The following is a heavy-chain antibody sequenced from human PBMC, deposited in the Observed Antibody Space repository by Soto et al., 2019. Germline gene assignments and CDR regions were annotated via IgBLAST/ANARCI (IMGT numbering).Heavy chain of an antibody. Sequence: QVQLVQSGAEVKKPGSSVKVSCKASGGTFSSYTISWVRQAPGQGLEWMGRIIPILGIANYAQKFQGRVTITADKSTSTAYMELSSLRSEDTAVYYCATIAAAGTGFDYWGQGTLVTVSS. CDR3: ATIAAAGTGFDY. CDR1: GGTFSSYT. V-gene: IGHV1-69*02. D-gene: IGHD6-13*01. J-gene: IGHJ4*02. CDR2: IIPILGIA.